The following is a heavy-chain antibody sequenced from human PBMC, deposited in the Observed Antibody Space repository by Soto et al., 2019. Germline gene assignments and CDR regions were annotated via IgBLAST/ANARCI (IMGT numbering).Heavy chain of an antibody. Sequence: SETLSLTCTVSGGSVSSGSYYWSWIRQPPGKGLEWIGYIYYSGSTNYNPSLKSRVTISVDTSKNQFSLKLSSVTAADTAVYYCARERDRRYSHYYFDYSGQGTLVTVSS. D-gene: IGHD5-18*01. CDR1: GGSVSSGSYY. J-gene: IGHJ4*02. CDR3: ARERDRRYSHYYFDY. V-gene: IGHV4-61*01. CDR2: IYYSGST.